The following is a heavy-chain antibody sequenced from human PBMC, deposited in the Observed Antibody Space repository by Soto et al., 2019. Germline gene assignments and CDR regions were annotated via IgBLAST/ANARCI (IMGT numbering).Heavy chain of an antibody. J-gene: IGHJ6*02. V-gene: IGHV4-34*01. CDR3: ARCGSGSPSYYYYYYGMDV. CDR2: INHSGST. Sequence: PSETLSLTCAVHGGSFSGYYWSWIRQPPGKGLEWIGEINHSGSTNYNPSLKSRVTISVDTSKNQFSLKLSSVTAADTAVYYCARCGSGSPSYYYYYYGMDVWGQGTTVT. D-gene: IGHD3-10*01. CDR1: GGSFSGYY.